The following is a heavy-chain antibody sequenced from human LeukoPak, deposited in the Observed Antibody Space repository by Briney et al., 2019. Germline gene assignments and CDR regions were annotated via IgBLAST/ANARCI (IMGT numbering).Heavy chain of an antibody. Sequence: SETLSLTCTVSGGSISSYYWSWIRQPPGKGLEWIGYIYYSGSTNYNPSLKSRVTISVDTSKNQFSLKLSSVTAADTAVYYCARGLDYDFWSGSFDYWGQGTLVTVSS. V-gene: IGHV4-59*08. J-gene: IGHJ4*02. CDR2: IYYSGST. CDR3: ARGLDYDFWSGSFDY. CDR1: GGSISSYY. D-gene: IGHD3-3*01.